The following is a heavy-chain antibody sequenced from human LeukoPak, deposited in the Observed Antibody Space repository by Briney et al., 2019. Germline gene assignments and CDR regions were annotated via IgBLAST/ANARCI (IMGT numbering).Heavy chain of an antibody. J-gene: IGHJ5*02. V-gene: IGHV4-38-2*02. D-gene: IGHD6-13*01. Sequence: SETLSLTCTVSGYSISSGYYWGWIRQPPGKGLEWIGSIYHSGSTYYNPSLKSRVTISADTSKNQFSLKLSSVTAADTAVYYCARGDPFRAGWFDPWGQGTLVTVSS. CDR2: IYHSGST. CDR3: ARGDPFRAGWFDP. CDR1: GYSISSGYY.